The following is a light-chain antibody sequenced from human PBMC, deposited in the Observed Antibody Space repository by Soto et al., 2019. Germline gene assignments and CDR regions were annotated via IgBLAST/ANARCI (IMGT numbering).Light chain of an antibody. J-gene: IGLJ2*01. V-gene: IGLV3-1*01. CDR2: QDS. Sequence: SSELTQPPSVSVSPGQTASITCSGDKLGDKYACWCQQKPGQSPVLVIYQDSKRPSGIPERFSGSNSGNTATLTISGTQAMDEADYYCQAWDSSTAHVVFGGGTKVTVL. CDR1: KLGDKY. CDR3: QAWDSSTAHVV.